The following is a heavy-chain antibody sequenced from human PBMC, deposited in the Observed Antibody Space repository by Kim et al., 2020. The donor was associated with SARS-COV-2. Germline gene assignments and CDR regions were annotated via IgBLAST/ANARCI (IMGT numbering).Heavy chain of an antibody. Sequence: ASVKVSCKASGYTFTSYGISWVRQAPGQGLEWMGWISAYNGNTNYAQKLQGRVTMTTDTSTSTAYMELRSLRSDDTAVYYCARDMGWFGELLRFDPWGQGTLVTVSS. J-gene: IGHJ5*02. CDR3: ARDMGWFGELLRFDP. CDR2: ISAYNGNT. V-gene: IGHV1-18*01. D-gene: IGHD3-10*01. CDR1: GYTFTSYG.